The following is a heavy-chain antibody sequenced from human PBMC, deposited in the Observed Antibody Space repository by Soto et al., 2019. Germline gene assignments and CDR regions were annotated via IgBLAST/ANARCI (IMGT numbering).Heavy chain of an antibody. V-gene: IGHV4-34*01. CDR1: GGSFSGYY. J-gene: IGHJ4*02. D-gene: IGHD3-22*01. Sequence: PSETLSLTCAVYGGSFSGYYWSWIRQPPGKGLEWIGEINHSGSTNYNPSLKSRVTISVDTSKNQFSLKLSSVTAADTAVYYCARGLRNYYDSSGYSLYYWGQGTLVTVSS. CDR3: ARGLRNYYDSSGYSLYY. CDR2: INHSGST.